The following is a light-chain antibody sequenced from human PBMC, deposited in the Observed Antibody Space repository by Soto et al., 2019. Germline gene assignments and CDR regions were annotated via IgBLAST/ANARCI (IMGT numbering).Light chain of an antibody. Sequence: EIVLTQSPGTLSLSPGERATLSCRASQSVSNNDLVWYQQKPGQAPRLLIYGASSRATGIPDRFSGSGSGTDFTLTISRVEPEDFAVYYCQHYERSVWTFGQGTKVEI. CDR2: GAS. V-gene: IGKV3-20*01. CDR3: QHYERSVWT. J-gene: IGKJ1*01. CDR1: QSVSNND.